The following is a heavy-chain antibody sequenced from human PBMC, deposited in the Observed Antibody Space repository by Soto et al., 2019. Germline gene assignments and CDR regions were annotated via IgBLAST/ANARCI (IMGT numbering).Heavy chain of an antibody. V-gene: IGHV4-4*02. Sequence: PSETLSLTCAVSGGSISSSNWWSWVRQPPGKGLEWIGEIYHSGSTNYNPSLKSRVTISVDKSKNQFSLKLSSVTAADTAVYYCARALRVTNYYYYGMDVWGQGTTVTVSS. CDR2: IYHSGST. CDR1: GGSISSSNW. CDR3: ARALRVTNYYYYGMDV. D-gene: IGHD3-10*01. J-gene: IGHJ6*02.